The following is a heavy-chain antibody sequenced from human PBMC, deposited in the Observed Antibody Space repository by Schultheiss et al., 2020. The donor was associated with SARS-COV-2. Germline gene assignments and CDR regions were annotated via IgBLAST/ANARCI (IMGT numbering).Heavy chain of an antibody. Sequence: SGPTLVKPTQTLTLTCTFSGFSLSTSGMCVSWIRQPPGKALEWLALIYWDDDKRYSPSLKSRLTISKDTSKNQVVLTMTNMDAVDTATYYCAHDSIAAARNGMDVWGQGTTVTVSS. CDR3: AHDSIAAARNGMDV. J-gene: IGHJ6*02. V-gene: IGHV2-5*08. CDR2: IYWDDDK. CDR1: GFSLSTSGMC. D-gene: IGHD6-13*01.